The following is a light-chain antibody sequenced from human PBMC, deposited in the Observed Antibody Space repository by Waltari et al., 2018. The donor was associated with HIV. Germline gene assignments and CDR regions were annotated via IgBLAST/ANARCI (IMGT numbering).Light chain of an antibody. Sequence: DIQMTHSPSSLSASVEASVPVTCRASQGISNSLAWYQQKPGKAPELLLYETSRLQSGVPSRFSGSGSGTDYTLTISSLQPDDFASYYCQQYYSTPRTFGQGTKVEIK. CDR1: QGISNS. CDR3: QQYYSTPRT. CDR2: ETS. V-gene: IGKV1-NL1*01. J-gene: IGKJ1*01.